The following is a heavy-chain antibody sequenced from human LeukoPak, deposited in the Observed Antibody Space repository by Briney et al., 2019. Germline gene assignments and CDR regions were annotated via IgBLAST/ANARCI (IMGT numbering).Heavy chain of an antibody. D-gene: IGHD6-13*01. Sequence: GESLKISCQVSGYILTRNWIGWVRQVPGEGLEWMGLVYPGDYTDTKYSPPFQGQVTFSVDKSISTVYLQWSSLKASDTAMYYYARFAYTSSLDYWGQGTLVTVSS. CDR3: ARFAYTSSLDY. J-gene: IGHJ4*02. CDR1: GYILTRNW. V-gene: IGHV5-51*01. CDR2: VYPGDYTDT.